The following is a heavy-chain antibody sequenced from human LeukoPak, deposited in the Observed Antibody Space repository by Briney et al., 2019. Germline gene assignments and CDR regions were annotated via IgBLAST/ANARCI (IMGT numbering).Heavy chain of an antibody. J-gene: IGHJ4*02. CDR2: ISGSGGGT. V-gene: IGHV3-23*01. CDR3: AKEDRITVAAHRRAFDY. Sequence: GGSLRLSCAASGFTFSSYAMSWVRQAPGKGLEWVSAISGSGGGTYYADSVKGRFTISRDNSKNTLYLQMNSLRAEDTAVYYCAKEDRITVAAHRRAFDYWGQGTLVTVSS. D-gene: IGHD6-19*01. CDR1: GFTFSSYA.